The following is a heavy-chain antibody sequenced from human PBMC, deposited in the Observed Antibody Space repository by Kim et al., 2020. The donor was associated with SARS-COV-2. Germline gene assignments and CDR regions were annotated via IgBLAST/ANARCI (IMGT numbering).Heavy chain of an antibody. CDR3: ARARITTVTTRSAFDI. Sequence: KFQGRVTMTRDTSISTAYMELSRLRSDDTAVYYCARARITTVTTRSAFDIWGQGTMVTVSS. V-gene: IGHV1-2*02. J-gene: IGHJ3*02. D-gene: IGHD4-17*01.